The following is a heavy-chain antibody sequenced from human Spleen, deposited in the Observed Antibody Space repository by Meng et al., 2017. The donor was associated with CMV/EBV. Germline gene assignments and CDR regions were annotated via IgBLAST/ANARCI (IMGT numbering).Heavy chain of an antibody. V-gene: IGHV1-18*01. D-gene: IGHD5-18*01. CDR3: ASLPVGNTAMVSY. CDR1: GYNFVTFG. J-gene: IGHJ4*02. CDR2: ISAYNANT. Sequence: ASVKVSCKASGYNFVTFGISWVRQAPGQGLEWMGRISAYNANTNYAQKLQGRVTMTTDTSTSTAYMELRSLRSDDTAVYYCASLPVGNTAMVSYWGQGTLVTVSS.